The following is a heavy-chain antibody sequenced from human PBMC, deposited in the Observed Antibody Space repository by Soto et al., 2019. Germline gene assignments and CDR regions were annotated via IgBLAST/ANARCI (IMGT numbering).Heavy chain of an antibody. D-gene: IGHD2-15*01. CDR2: IIPIFGTA. CDR1: GGTFSSYA. V-gene: IGHV1-69*05. J-gene: IGHJ4*02. Sequence: GASVKVSCKASGGTFSSYAISWVRQAPGQGLEWMGGIIPIFGTANYAQKFQERVTITRGMSTSTAYMELSSLRSEDTAVYYCAAAPDGGTSVDYWGQGTLVTVSS. CDR3: AAAPDGGTSVDY.